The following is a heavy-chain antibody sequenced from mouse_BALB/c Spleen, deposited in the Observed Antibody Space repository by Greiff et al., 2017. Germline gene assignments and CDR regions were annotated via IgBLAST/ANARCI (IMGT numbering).Heavy chain of an antibody. D-gene: IGHD1-1*01. J-gene: IGHJ4*01. CDR3: ERRPSAVVAPYYAMDY. CDR1: GFAFSSYD. CDR2: ISSGGGST. Sequence: EVQVVESGGGLVKPGGSLKLSCAASGFAFSSYDMSWVRQTPEKRLEWVAYISSGGGSTYYPDTVKGRFTISRDIAKNTLYLQMSRLKSEDTAMYYCERRPSAVVAPYYAMDYWGQGTSVTVSS. V-gene: IGHV5-12-1*01.